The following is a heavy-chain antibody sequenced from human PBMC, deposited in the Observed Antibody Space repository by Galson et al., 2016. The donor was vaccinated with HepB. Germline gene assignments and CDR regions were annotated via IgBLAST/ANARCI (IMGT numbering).Heavy chain of an antibody. D-gene: IGHD3-22*01. CDR3: AGDMAYEDLDC. CDR1: GFSLSAYW. J-gene: IGHJ4*02. V-gene: IGHV3-7*01. Sequence: SLRLSCAGSGFSLSAYWMVWVRQAPGKGLEWVANINRDGSEKYYVEGRFSISRDHAKNPLSLQMDSLRAEDTAVYYCAGDMAYEDLDCWSQGTLVTVSS. CDR2: INRDGSEK.